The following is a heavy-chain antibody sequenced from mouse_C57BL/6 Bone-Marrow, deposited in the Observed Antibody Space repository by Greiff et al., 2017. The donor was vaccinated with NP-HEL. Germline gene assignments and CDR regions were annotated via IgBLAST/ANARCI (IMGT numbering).Heavy chain of an antibody. CDR3: ARRKYVYAMDY. CDR2: FNPSTGGT. Sequence: VQLQQSGPELVKPGASVKLSCKASGYSFTGYYMNWVKQSPEKSLEWIGGFNPSTGGTTYNQKFKGKATLTVDKASRTAYMQLTSLTSADYAVYNCARRKYVYAMDYWGQGTSLTVSS. V-gene: IGHV1-42*01. J-gene: IGHJ4*01. D-gene: IGHD5-1-1*01. CDR1: GYSFTGYY.